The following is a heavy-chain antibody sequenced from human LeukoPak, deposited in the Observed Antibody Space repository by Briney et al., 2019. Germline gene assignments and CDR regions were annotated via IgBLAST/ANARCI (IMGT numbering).Heavy chain of an antibody. J-gene: IGHJ5*02. CDR2: IKSKTDGGTT. Sequence: GGSLRLSCAASGFTFSNAWMSWVRQAPGKGLEWVSRIKSKTDGGTTDYAAPVKGRFTISRDDSKNTLYLQMNSLKTEDTAVYYCTTFMLGYCSGGSCYYNNWFDPWGQGTLVTVSS. CDR1: GFTFSNAW. D-gene: IGHD2-15*01. V-gene: IGHV3-15*01. CDR3: TTFMLGYCSGGSCYYNNWFDP.